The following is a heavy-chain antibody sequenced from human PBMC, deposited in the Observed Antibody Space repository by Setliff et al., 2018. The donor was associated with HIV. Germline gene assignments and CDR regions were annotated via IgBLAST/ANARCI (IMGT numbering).Heavy chain of an antibody. CDR3: ARGEGGSGLQQYYYMDV. V-gene: IGHV1-2*04. D-gene: IGHD1-26*01. CDR1: GYTFTNYG. J-gene: IGHJ6*03. Sequence: SCKASGYTFTNYGISWVRQAPGQGLEWMGWINPDSGSTNYAQKFQGWVTMTRDTSSSTAYMELNGLRSDDTAVYFCARGEGGSGLQQYYYMDVWGKGTTVIVSS. CDR2: INPDSGST.